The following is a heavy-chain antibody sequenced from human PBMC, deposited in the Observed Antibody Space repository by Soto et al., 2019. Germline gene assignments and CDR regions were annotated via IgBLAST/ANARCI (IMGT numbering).Heavy chain of an antibody. CDR1: GGSIYRSGYY. D-gene: IGHD2-15*01. Sequence: SSETLSLTXTVSGGSIYRSGYYWGWIRQPPGRGLEWIGNIDYNGVTYSNPSLKSRVTISRDTSKNQFSLKLTSVTAADTALYYCGKVLVGATGHTDSDSWGPGTLVTVSS. J-gene: IGHJ4*02. CDR3: GKVLVGATGHTDSDS. V-gene: IGHV4-39*01. CDR2: IDYNGVT.